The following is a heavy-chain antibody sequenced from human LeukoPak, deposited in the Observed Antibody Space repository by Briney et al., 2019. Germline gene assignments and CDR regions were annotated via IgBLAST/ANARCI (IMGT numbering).Heavy chain of an antibody. CDR3: AKARSYGGNSAFDY. V-gene: IGHV3-9*03. J-gene: IGHJ4*02. Sequence: GRSLRLSCAASGFTFADYAMRWVRRAPGKGLEWVLGISWHSGSLGTADSVKGRFSISRDNAKNSLYLRMNSLRAEDMGLYYCAKARSYGGNSAFDYWGQGTLVTVSS. D-gene: IGHD4-23*01. CDR2: ISWHSGSL. CDR1: GFTFADYA.